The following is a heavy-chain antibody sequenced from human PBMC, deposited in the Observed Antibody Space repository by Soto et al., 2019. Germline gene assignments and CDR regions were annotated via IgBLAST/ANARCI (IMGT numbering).Heavy chain of an antibody. D-gene: IGHD3-16*01. CDR2: IYYNGST. Sequence: SETLSLTCTVSGGSISSFYWSWIRQSPGKGLEWIGYIYYNGSTNYNPSLKSRVTILLDTSSQFSLKLNAVTAADTAVYYCARWGGSCGVMEYYVLYVWAQGSSDPVS. J-gene: IGHJ6*02. CDR3: ARWGGSCGVMEYYVLYV. V-gene: IGHV4-59*01. CDR1: GGSISSFY.